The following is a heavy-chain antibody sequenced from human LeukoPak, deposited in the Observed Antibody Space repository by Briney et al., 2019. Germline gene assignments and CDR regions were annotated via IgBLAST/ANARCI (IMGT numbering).Heavy chain of an antibody. CDR2: ISGSGGST. CDR1: GFTFSSYA. V-gene: IGHV3-23*01. D-gene: IGHD5-18*01. Sequence: PGGSLRLSCAASGFTFSSYAMSWVRRAPGKGLEWVSAISGSGGSTYYADSVKGRFTISRDNSKNTLYLQMNSLRAEDTAVYYCAKDSQYRGRCSYWGQGTLVTVSS. J-gene: IGHJ4*02. CDR3: AKDSQYRGRCSY.